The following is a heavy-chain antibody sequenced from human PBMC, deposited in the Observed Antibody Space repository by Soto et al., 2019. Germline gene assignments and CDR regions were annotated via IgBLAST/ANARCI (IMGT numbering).Heavy chain of an antibody. V-gene: IGHV4-4*07. Sequence: SETLSLTCTVSDGSISTYYWSWIRQPAGKELEWIGHVFTSGTTNYTPSLKSRVSMSLDTAKNQLSLKLRSVTAADTAVYYCARDNSGFWSGYFDSWGQGKLVTVPQ. CDR1: DGSISTYY. D-gene: IGHD3-3*01. CDR3: ARDNSGFWSGYFDS. J-gene: IGHJ4*02. CDR2: VFTSGTT.